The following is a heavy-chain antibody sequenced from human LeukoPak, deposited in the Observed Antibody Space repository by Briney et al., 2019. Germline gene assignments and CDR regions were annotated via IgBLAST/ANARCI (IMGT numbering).Heavy chain of an antibody. CDR3: ARPNTYDVGNNAFDI. CDR2: ICTSGSTTYST. V-gene: IGHV4-61*02. CDR1: GGSISSGSYY. J-gene: IGHJ3*02. D-gene: IGHD2/OR15-2a*01. Sequence: PSQTLSLTCTVSGGSISSGSYYWNWIRQPAGKGLEWIGRICTSGSTTYSTTYNPSLKSRVTFSVDTSKNQFSLKLSSVTAADTAVYYCARPNTYDVGNNAFDIWGQGTMVTVSS.